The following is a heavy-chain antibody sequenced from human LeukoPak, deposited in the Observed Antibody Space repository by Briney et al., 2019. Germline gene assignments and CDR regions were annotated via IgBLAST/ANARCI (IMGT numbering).Heavy chain of an antibody. Sequence: SETLSLTCTVSGGSISSYYRSWIRQPPGKGLEWIGYIYYSGSTNYNPSLKSRVTISVDTSKNQFSLKLSSVTAADTAVYYCARDIGSRRIAAASYYYYMDVWGKGTTVTVSS. V-gene: IGHV4-59*01. CDR3: ARDIGSRRIAAASYYYYMDV. CDR2: IYYSGST. D-gene: IGHD6-6*01. CDR1: GGSISSYY. J-gene: IGHJ6*03.